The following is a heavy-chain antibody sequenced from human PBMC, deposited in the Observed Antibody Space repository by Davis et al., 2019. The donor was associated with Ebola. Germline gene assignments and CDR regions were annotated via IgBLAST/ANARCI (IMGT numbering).Heavy chain of an antibody. CDR1: GFTFSSYW. D-gene: IGHD3-3*01. CDR2: IEQDGSEK. J-gene: IGHJ6*04. V-gene: IGHV3-7*03. Sequence: PGGSLRLSCAASGFTFSSYWMSWVRQAPGKGLEWVANIEQDGSEKYYVDSVKGRFTISRDNAKNSLYLQMNSLRAEDTAVYYCARSGLSFGVVKYHYGMDVWGKGTTVTVSS. CDR3: ARSGLSFGVVKYHYGMDV.